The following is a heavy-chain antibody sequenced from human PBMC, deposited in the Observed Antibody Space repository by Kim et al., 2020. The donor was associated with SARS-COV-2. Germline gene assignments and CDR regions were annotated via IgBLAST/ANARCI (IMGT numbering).Heavy chain of an antibody. CDR3: AREVGATSSYYYGMDV. V-gene: IGHV3-15*01. D-gene: IGHD1-26*01. J-gene: IGHJ6*02. Sequence: VRGRFTISRDDSKNTLYLQMSSLKAEDTAVYCCAREVGATSSYYYGMDVWGQGTTVTVSS.